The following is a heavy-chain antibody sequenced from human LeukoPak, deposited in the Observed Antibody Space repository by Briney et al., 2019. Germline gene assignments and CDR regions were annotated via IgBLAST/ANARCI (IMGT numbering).Heavy chain of an antibody. D-gene: IGHD3-16*01. CDR2: IKQDGSEK. J-gene: IGHJ4*02. Sequence: GGSLRLSCAASGFTFSSYWMSWVRQAPGKGLEWVANIKQDGSEKYYVDSVKGRFTISRDNAKNTLYLQMNSLRAEDTAVYYCARVRWGGLYYFDYWGQGTLVTVSS. CDR1: GFTFSSYW. CDR3: ARVRWGGLYYFDY. V-gene: IGHV3-7*01.